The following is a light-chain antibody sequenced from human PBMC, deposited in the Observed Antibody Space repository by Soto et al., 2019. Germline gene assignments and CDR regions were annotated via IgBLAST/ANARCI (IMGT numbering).Light chain of an antibody. CDR2: EVS. CDR1: SSDVGGYNY. V-gene: IGLV2-14*01. Sequence: QSVLTQPASVSGSPGQSITISCTGTSSDVGGYNYVSWYQQHPDKAPKLMIYEVSNRPSGVSNRFSGSKSGNTASLTISGLQAEDEADYYCGSYTSSSTLVFGTGTKLTAL. J-gene: IGLJ1*01. CDR3: GSYTSSSTLV.